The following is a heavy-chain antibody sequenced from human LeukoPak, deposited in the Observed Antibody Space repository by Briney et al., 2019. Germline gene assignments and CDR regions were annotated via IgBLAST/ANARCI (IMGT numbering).Heavy chain of an antibody. D-gene: IGHD4-17*01. Sequence: KSSETLSLTCAVSGDSISSGNYYWSWIRQPAGKGLEWIGRIWADGAPTYRPSLKSRVTVSVDTSKNQFSLKLSSVTAADTAVYYCARTSRFTVTLNDAFDIWGQGTMVTVSS. V-gene: IGHV4-61*02. CDR3: ARTSRFTVTLNDAFDI. J-gene: IGHJ3*02. CDR1: GDSISSGNYY. CDR2: IWADGAP.